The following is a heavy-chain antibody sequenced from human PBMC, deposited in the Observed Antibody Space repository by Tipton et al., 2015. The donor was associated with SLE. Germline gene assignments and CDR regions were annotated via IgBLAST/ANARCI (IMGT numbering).Heavy chain of an antibody. D-gene: IGHD3-3*01. CDR1: GGTFSTFA. Sequence: QLVQSGAEVKKPGSSVKVSCKASGGTFSTFAVSWVRQAPGQGLEWMGGIIPIFNTTNYAQKFEDRLTISMDASTTAAFLDLRSLRSDDTAVYFCARGAPIFGVTRGYHYMDVWGKGTTITVSS. J-gene: IGHJ6*03. V-gene: IGHV1-69*05. CDR2: IIPIFNTT. CDR3: ARGAPIFGVTRGYHYMDV.